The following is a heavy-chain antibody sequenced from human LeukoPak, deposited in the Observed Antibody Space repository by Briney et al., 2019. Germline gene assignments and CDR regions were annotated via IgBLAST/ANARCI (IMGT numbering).Heavy chain of an antibody. Sequence: PSETLSLTCTVSGGSISTYYWTWIRQPPGKGLEWIGGIYYSGSTKYSPSLKSRVTIAVDTSKNQFSLKLSSVTAADTAVYYCARENLSGYDVGYSWFDPWGQGTLVTVSS. CDR2: IYYSGST. CDR3: ARENLSGYDVGYSWFDP. V-gene: IGHV4-59*01. CDR1: GGSISTYY. D-gene: IGHD5-12*01. J-gene: IGHJ5*02.